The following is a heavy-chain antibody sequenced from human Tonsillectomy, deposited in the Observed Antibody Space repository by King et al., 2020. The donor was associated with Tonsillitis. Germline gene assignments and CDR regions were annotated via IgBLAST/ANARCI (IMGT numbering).Heavy chain of an antibody. CDR3: AKGSSGSYYAAFDI. CDR1: GFTFRSYA. D-gene: IGHD1-26*01. J-gene: IGHJ3*02. V-gene: IGHV3-23*04. CDR2: ISGSGGST. Sequence: VQLVESGGGLVQPGGSLRLSCAASGFTFRSYAMSWVRQAPGKGLEWVSVISGSGGSTYYADSVKGRFTISRDNSMNTLYLQMNSLRAADTAVCYCAKGSSGSYYAAFDIWGQGTVVTVSS.